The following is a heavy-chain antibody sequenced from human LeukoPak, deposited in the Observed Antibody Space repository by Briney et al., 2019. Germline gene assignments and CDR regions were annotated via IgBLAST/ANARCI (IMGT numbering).Heavy chain of an antibody. V-gene: IGHV3-21*01. D-gene: IGHD6-19*01. CDR3: ARDQKQWLVRGFDY. Sequence: GGSLRLSCAAPGFTFSSFSMNWVRQAPGKGLEWVSSISSSSTYIYYADSVKGRYTISRDNAKNSLYLQMNSLRAEDAAVYYCARDQKQWLVRGFDYWGQGTLVTVSS. CDR2: ISSSSTYI. CDR1: GFTFSSFS. J-gene: IGHJ4*02.